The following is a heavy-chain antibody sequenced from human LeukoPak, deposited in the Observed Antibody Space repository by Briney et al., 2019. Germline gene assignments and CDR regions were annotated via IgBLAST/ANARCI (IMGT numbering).Heavy chain of an antibody. Sequence: SETLSLTCTVSGGSISSGYYWSWIRQPPGKGLEWIGEINHSGSPNYNPSLKSRVTISVDTSKNQFSLKLSSVTAADTAVYYCARGSHDGFWSGYYSDYFDYWGQGTLVTVSS. J-gene: IGHJ4*02. CDR1: GGSISSGYY. D-gene: IGHD3-3*01. CDR3: ARGSHDGFWSGYYSDYFDY. V-gene: IGHV4-34*01. CDR2: INHSGSP.